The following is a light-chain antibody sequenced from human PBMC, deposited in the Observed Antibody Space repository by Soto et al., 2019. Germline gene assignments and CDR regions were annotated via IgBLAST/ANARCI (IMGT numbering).Light chain of an antibody. Sequence: EIVLTQSTATLSLSQGERATLSCRASQSVDVYLAWSTQKPGQAPRTLIYDASNRATGIPARFIVIGSGTDFTLTISSLQSEEFAVYFCQQYNPPWTFGQGTKVDIK. V-gene: IGKV3-11*01. J-gene: IGKJ1*01. CDR1: QSVDVY. CDR2: DAS. CDR3: QQYNPPWT.